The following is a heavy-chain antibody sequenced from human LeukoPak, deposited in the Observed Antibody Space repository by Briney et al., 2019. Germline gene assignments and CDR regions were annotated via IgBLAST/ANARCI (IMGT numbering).Heavy chain of an antibody. CDR1: GGTFSSYA. J-gene: IGHJ4*02. CDR2: IIPIFGTA. CDR3: AREKAGGFGGSPARYFDY. D-gene: IGHD3-16*01. Sequence: SVKVSCKASGGTFSSYAISWVRQAPGQGLEWMGGIIPIFGTANYAQKFQGRVTITTDESTSTAYMELNSLRSEGTAVYYCAREKAGGFGGSPARYFDYWGQGTLVTVSS. V-gene: IGHV1-69*05.